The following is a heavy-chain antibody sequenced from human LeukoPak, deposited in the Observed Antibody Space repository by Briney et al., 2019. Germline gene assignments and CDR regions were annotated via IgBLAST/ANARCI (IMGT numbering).Heavy chain of an antibody. J-gene: IGHJ4*02. CDR2: IIPIFGTA. D-gene: IGHD2-15*01. CDR1: GGTFSSYA. CDR3: ARAAAGVAAATWYY. Sequence: SVKVSCKASGGTFSSYAISWVRQAPGQGLEWMGGIIPIFGTADYAQKFQGRVTITTDESTSTAYMELSSLRSEDTAVYYCARAAAGVAAATWYYWGQGTLVTVSS. V-gene: IGHV1-69*05.